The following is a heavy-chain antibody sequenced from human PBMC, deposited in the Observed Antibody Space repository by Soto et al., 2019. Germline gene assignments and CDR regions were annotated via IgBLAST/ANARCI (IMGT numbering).Heavy chain of an antibody. V-gene: IGHV3-74*01. J-gene: IGHJ4*02. CDR2: INSDGSST. D-gene: IGHD5-18*01. CDR1: GFTFSSYW. Sequence: GGSLRLSCAASGFTFSSYWMHWVRQAPGKGLVWVSRINSDGSSTSYADSVKGRFTISRDNAKNTLYLQMNSLRAEDTAVYYCASLIRGYSYGYEGYWGQGTLVTVSS. CDR3: ASLIRGYSYGYEGY.